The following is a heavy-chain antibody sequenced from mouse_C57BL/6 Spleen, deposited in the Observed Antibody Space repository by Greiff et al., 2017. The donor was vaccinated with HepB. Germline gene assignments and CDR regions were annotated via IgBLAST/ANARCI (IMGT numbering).Heavy chain of an antibody. Sequence: EVMLVESGGGLVQPKGSLKLSCAASGFTFNTYAMHWVRPAPGKGLEWVARIRSKSSNYATYYADSVKDRFTISSDDSQSMLYLQMNNLKTEDTAMYYGVRELKSWLAYLGQVTLVTVAA. V-gene: IGHV10-3*01. CDR3: VRELKSWLAY. CDR1: GFTFNTYA. CDR2: IRSKSSNYAT. J-gene: IGHJ3*01.